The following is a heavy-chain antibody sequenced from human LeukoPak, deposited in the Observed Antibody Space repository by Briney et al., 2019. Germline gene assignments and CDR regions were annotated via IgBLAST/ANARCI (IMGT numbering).Heavy chain of an antibody. CDR3: ARDRLGWGHYFWFDP. J-gene: IGHJ5*02. D-gene: IGHD3-3*01. V-gene: IGHV4-4*07. CDR2: IYTSGST. Sequence: PSETLSLTCTVSGGSISSYYWSWIRQPAGKGLEWIGRIYTSGSTNYNPSLKIRVTMSVDTSKNQFSLKLSSVPAADTAVYYCARDRLGWGHYFWFDPWGQGTLVTVSS. CDR1: GGSISSYY.